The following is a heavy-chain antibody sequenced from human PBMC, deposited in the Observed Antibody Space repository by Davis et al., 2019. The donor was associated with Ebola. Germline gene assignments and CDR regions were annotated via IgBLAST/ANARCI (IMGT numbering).Heavy chain of an antibody. D-gene: IGHD7-27*01. J-gene: IGHJ3*02. CDR3: ARGCRSLGKDAFDI. CDR2: INHSGST. Sequence: MPSETLSLTCTVSGGSISSGGYYWSWIRQPPGKGLEWIGEINHSGSTNYNPSLKSRVTISVDTSKNQFSLKLSSVTAADTAVYYCARGCRSLGKDAFDIWGQGTMVTVSS. CDR1: GGSISSGGYY. V-gene: IGHV4-39*07.